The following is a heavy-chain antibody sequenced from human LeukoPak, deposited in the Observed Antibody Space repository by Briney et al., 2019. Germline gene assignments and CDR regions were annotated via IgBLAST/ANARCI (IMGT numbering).Heavy chain of an antibody. J-gene: IGHJ6*02. CDR3: AKVLGGIAAAVDYYYGMDV. CDR2: IWYDGSNK. Sequence: GGSLRLSCAASGFTFSSYGTHWVRQAPGKGLEWVAVIWYDGSNKYYADSVKGRFTISRDNSKNTLYLQMNSLRAEDTAVYYCAKVLGGIAAAVDYYYGMDVWGQGTTVTVSS. D-gene: IGHD6-13*01. CDR1: GFTFSSYG. V-gene: IGHV3-33*06.